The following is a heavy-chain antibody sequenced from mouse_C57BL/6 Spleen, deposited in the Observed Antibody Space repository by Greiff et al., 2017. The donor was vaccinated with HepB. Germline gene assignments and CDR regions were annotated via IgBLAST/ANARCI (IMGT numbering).Heavy chain of an antibody. D-gene: IGHD2-1*01. J-gene: IGHJ1*03. CDR1: GYTFTSYW. CDR3: AMRNYYGNSYWYFDV. CDR2: IHPSDSDT. Sequence: QVQLQQPGAELVKPGASVKVSCKASGYTFTSYWMHWVKQRPGQGLEWIGRIHPSDSDTNYNQKFKGKATLTVDKSSSTAYMQLSSLTSEDSAVYYCAMRNYYGNSYWYFDVWGTGTTVTVSS. V-gene: IGHV1-74*01.